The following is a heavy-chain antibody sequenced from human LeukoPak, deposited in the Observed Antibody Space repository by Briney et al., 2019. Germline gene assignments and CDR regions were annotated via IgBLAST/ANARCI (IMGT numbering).Heavy chain of an antibody. CDR3: ARDQPSIAASGDYYYYMDV. Sequence: SETLSLTCAVSGGSISSSSYYWGWIRQPPGKGLEWIGSIYYSGSTYYNPSLKSRVTISVDTSKNQFSLKLSSVTAADTAVYYCARDQPSIAASGDYYYYMDVWGKGITVTISS. V-gene: IGHV4-39*07. CDR2: IYYSGST. D-gene: IGHD6-13*01. CDR1: GGSISSSSYY. J-gene: IGHJ6*03.